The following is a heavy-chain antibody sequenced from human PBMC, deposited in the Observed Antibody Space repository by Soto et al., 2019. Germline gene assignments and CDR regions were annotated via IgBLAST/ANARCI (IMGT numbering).Heavy chain of an antibody. CDR3: ARGVHSWFDP. CDR1: GGSFSGYY. CDR2: INHSGST. V-gene: IGHV4-34*01. J-gene: IGHJ5*02. Sequence: QVQLQQWGAGLLKPSETLSLTCAVHGGSFSGYYWSWIRQPPGKGLEWIGEINHSGSTNYNPSLKSRVTISVDTSKNQFSLKLSSVTAADTAGYYCARGVHSWFDPWGQGTLVTVSS.